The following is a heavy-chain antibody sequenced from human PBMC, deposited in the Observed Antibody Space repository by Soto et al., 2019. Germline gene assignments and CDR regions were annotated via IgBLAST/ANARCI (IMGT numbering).Heavy chain of an antibody. V-gene: IGHV1-18*01. CDR2: ISADSGEA. D-gene: IGHD1-26*01. Sequence: QXRLEQSVSEVRKPGASVTVSCKASGYTFXXXGXSXXRQAPGQGLEWLGWISADSGEATYAESLKDRLTLTADASATTAFMELKSLRSDDTAVYYCSRAISXTWAKTWVDAWGQGTLVTVSS. CDR3: SRAISXTWAKTWVDA. J-gene: IGHJ5*02. CDR1: GYTFXXXG.